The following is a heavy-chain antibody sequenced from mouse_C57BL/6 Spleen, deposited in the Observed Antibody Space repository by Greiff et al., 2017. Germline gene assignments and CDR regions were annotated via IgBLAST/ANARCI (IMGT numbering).Heavy chain of an antibody. V-gene: IGHV1-74*01. CDR2: IHPSDSDT. CDR3: AVPYLYDTYAIDY. D-gene: IGHD2-3*01. CDR1: GYTFTSYW. J-gene: IGHJ4*01. Sequence: VQLQQPGAELVKPGASVKVSCKASGYTFTSYWMHWVKQRPGQGLEWIGRIHPSDSDTNYNQKFKGKATLTVDKSSSTAYMQLSSLTSQGSAVYYCAVPYLYDTYAIDYWGQGTTVTVSS.